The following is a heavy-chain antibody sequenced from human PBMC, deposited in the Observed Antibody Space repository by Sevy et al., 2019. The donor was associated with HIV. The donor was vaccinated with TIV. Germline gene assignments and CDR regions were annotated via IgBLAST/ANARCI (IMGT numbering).Heavy chain of an antibody. CDR1: GFTFSAYW. J-gene: IGHJ3*01. D-gene: IGHD6-6*01. CDR2: LNQAGSEK. V-gene: IGHV3-7*01. CDR3: ATDDGRSLVN. Sequence: GSLRLSCAASGFTFSAYWMAWVRRAPGKGLEWVANLNQAGSEKYPVDSVKGRFTISRDNAKNSLHLQMNSVRVEDTGIYYCATDDGRSLVNWGRGTMVTVSS.